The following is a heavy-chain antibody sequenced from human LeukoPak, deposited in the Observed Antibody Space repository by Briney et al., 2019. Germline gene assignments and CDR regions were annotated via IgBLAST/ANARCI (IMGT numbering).Heavy chain of an antibody. CDR1: GYTFIEYH. J-gene: IGHJ4*02. CDR2: INPSNGVT. CDR3: ARDRVGEAAPGVLDF. V-gene: IGHV1-2*02. Sequence: ASVKVSCKASGYTFIEYHLHWVRQAPGQGLEWMGWINPSNGVTNFAQTFRGRVALTRDTSIDTVYMDLTSLKFDDTAVYYCARDRVGEAAPGVLDFWGQGTLVSVSS. D-gene: IGHD2-8*01.